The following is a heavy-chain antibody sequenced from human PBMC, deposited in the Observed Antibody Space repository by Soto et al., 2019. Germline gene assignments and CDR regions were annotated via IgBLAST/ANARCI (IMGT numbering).Heavy chain of an antibody. CDR2: INHSGST. CDR1: GGSFSGYY. J-gene: IGHJ4*01. V-gene: IGHV4-34*01. D-gene: IGHD3-22*01. CDR3: ARERPYYYDSSGYYYSFFFDY. Sequence: SETLSLTCAVYGGSFSGYYWSWIRQPPGKGLEWIGEINHSGSTNYNPSLKSRVTISVDTSKNQFSLKLSSVTAADTAVYYCARERPYYYDSSGYYYSFFFDYWGHGTLVTDSS.